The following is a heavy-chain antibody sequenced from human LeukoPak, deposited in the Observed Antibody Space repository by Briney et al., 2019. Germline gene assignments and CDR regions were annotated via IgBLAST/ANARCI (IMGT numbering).Heavy chain of an antibody. CDR2: IYISGNT. V-gene: IGHV4-4*07. D-gene: IGHD4-23*01. Sequence: SETLSLTCSVSGGSLNTYYWSWIRQPAGKGQEWIGRIYISGNTNYNPSLQSRVTMSVDTSKNQFSLKVSSVTAADTAVYYCARERRLLRGDAFDVWGQGTRVTVSS. J-gene: IGHJ3*01. CDR1: GGSLNTYY. CDR3: ARERRLLRGDAFDV.